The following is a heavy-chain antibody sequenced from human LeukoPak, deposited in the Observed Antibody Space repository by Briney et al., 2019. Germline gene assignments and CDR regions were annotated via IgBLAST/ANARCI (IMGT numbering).Heavy chain of an antibody. V-gene: IGHV3-23*01. CDR1: GFTFSSSA. J-gene: IGHJ4*02. Sequence: GGSLRLSCAASGFTFSSSAMSWVRQVPGKGLEWVSGISASGGSTSYADSVRGRFTISRDNSKNTLYVQMNSLRDEDTAVYFCASRLDYGDHMDYYFDNWGQGTLVTVSS. CDR3: ASRLDYGDHMDYYFDN. D-gene: IGHD4/OR15-4a*01. CDR2: ISASGGST.